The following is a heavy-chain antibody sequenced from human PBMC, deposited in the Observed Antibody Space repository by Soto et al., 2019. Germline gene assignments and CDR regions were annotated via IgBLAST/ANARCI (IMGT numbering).Heavy chain of an antibody. J-gene: IGHJ4*02. CDR2: ISGSGGTA. Sequence: EVQLLESGGGSVQPGGSLRLSCAASGFTFSSYAMHWVRRPPGKGLEWVSSISGSGGTAYYADSVKGRFSNSRDSLVNTLYLQVNSLRAADTAVYCAKGRGQNWNFDYWGQGTLVTVSP. V-gene: IGHV3-23*01. D-gene: IGHD1-1*01. CDR1: GFTFSSYA. CDR3: AKGRGQNWNFDY.